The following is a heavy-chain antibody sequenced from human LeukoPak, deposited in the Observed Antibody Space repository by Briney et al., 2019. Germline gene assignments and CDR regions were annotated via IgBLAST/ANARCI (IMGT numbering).Heavy chain of an antibody. CDR3: ARTAARRFDY. CDR2: ISPTGGST. D-gene: IGHD6-6*01. J-gene: IGHJ4*02. CDR1: GYTFPSYF. Sequence: ASVKVSFKASGYTFPSYFMHWVRQAPGQGLEWMGIISPTGGSTTYAQKFQGRVTMTRDTSTSTVYMELSSLRSDDTAVYYCARTAARRFDYWGQGTLVTVSS. V-gene: IGHV1-46*01.